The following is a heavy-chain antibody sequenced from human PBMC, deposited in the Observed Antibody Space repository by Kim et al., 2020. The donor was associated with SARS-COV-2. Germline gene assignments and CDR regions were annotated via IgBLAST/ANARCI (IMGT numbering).Heavy chain of an antibody. V-gene: IGHV3-23*01. CDR2: ISGSGDNT. CDR1: GFTFSGYA. J-gene: IGHJ4*01. D-gene: IGHD5-18*01. Sequence: GGSLRLSCAASGFTFSGYAMSWVRQAPGKGLEWVSTISGSGDNTYYADSVKGRFTVSRDNSKNTLYLQMDSLRAEDTAVNYCAKVRGTAVVTAYFDNWG. CDR3: AKVRGTAVVTAYFDN.